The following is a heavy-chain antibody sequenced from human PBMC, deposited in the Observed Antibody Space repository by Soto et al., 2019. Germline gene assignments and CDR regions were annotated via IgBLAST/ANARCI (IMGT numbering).Heavy chain of an antibody. CDR3: AIDSLLSSRRMDV. J-gene: IGHJ6*02. Sequence: PSETLSLTCTVDSISTDYWSWIRQSPGKGLEWIGFIYYGGSTYYNPSLKSRVTISVDTSKNQFSLKLSSVTAADTAVYYCAIDSLLSSRRMDVWGQGTTVTVSS. V-gene: IGHV4-59*12. CDR1: SISTDY. CDR2: IYYGGST.